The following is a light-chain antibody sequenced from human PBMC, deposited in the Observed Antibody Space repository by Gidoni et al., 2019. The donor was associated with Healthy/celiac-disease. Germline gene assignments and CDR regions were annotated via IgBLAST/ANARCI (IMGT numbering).Light chain of an antibody. CDR3: QQYGSSLFT. CDR1: QSVSSVY. V-gene: IGKV3-20*01. Sequence: EIVLTQSPGTLSLSPGERATLSCRASQSVSSVYLAWYQQKPGQAPRLLIYGASSRATGIPDRFSGSGSGTDFTLTISRLEPEDFAVYYCQQYGSSLFTFXPXTKVDIK. CDR2: GAS. J-gene: IGKJ3*01.